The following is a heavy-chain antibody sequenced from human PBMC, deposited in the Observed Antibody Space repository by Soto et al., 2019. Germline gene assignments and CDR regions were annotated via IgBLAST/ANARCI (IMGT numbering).Heavy chain of an antibody. J-gene: IGHJ4*02. Sequence: EVQLVESGGGLVHPGGSLKLSCAVSVFTFSGSVMHWVRQAPGKGLEWLGRIRSRDRDYATSYAESVKGRVTISRDDSKNTAYLQVTSLKIEDTALYYCTTYGNSSKGFDYWGQGTLVTVSS. CDR2: IRSRDRDYAT. CDR3: TTYGNSSKGFDY. V-gene: IGHV3-73*01. CDR1: VFTFSGSV. D-gene: IGHD6-6*01.